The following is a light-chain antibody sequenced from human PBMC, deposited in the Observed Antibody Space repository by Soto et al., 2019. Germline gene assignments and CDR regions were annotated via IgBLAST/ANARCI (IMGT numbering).Light chain of an antibody. CDR3: ASYTSSSTSVI. CDR2: EVS. Sequence: QSVLTQPASVSGSPGQSITISCTGTSSHVGGYKYVSWYQQHPDKAPKLIIFEVSNRPSGISSRFSGSKSGNTASLTISGLQAVDDADYYCASYTSSSTSVIFGRGTQLTVL. CDR1: SSHVGGYKY. V-gene: IGLV2-14*01. J-gene: IGLJ2*01.